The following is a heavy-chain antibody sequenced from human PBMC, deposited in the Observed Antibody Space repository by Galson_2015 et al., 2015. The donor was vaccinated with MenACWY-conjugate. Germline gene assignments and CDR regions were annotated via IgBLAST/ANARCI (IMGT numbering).Heavy chain of an antibody. V-gene: IGHV3-23*01. CDR3: AKDLSDLSTTVTVDY. Sequence: LRLSCAASGFSFSTYAMTWVRQVPGKGLEWVSSIHGSLPSRYYADSVRGRFTISRDNSKNTLFLQMNSLRAEDTAIYYCAKDLSDLSTTVTVDYWGQGTLVTVSS. CDR1: GFSFSTYA. J-gene: IGHJ4*02. CDR2: IHGSLPSR. D-gene: IGHD4-17*01.